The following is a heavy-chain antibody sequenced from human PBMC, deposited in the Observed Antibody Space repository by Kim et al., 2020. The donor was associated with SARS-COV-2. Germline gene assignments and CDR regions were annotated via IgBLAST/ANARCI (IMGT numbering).Heavy chain of an antibody. V-gene: IGHV3-21*01. D-gene: IGHD1-26*01. Sequence: SSYIYYADSVKGRFTISRDNAKNSLYLQMNSLRAEDTAVYYCARDHSLDYWGQGTLVTVSS. J-gene: IGHJ4*02. CDR3: ARDHSLDY. CDR2: SSYI.